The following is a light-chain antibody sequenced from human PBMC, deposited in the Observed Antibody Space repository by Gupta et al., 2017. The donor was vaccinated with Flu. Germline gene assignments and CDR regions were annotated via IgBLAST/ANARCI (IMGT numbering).Light chain of an antibody. CDR3: QHEDNWPHT. CDR2: GAS. J-gene: IGKJ2*01. Sequence: PATLSGSPGERVTRSCEASRNLDKNLEWYQQKPGQAPRLLISGASTRAKGVPTRFSGSGSGTEFTLTVDSRQSEDFALYFCQHEDNWPHTFGQGTXLNIK. CDR1: RNLDKN. V-gene: IGKV3-15*01.